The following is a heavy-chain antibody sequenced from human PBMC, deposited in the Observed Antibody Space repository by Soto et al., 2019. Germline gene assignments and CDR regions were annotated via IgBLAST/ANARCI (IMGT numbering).Heavy chain of an antibody. CDR3: ARSRNSAVADSFDF. Sequence: QVQVVESGGGVVQPGRSLRLSCAASGFTFSRYAIHWVRQAPGKGLEWVAVISRDGSNKYYVDSVKGRFTISRDSSKNTLYLQMNSLRDEDTAVYYCARSRNSAVADSFDFWGQGTLVTVSS. CDR1: GFTFSRYA. CDR2: ISRDGSNK. D-gene: IGHD3-10*01. J-gene: IGHJ4*02. V-gene: IGHV3-30*04.